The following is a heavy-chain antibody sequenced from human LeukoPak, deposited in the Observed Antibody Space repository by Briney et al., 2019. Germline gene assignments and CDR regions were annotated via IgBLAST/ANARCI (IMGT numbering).Heavy chain of an antibody. CDR2: ISAYNGNT. J-gene: IGHJ4*02. CDR1: GYTFTSYG. D-gene: IGHD3-22*01. CDR3: ARDERPYYYDSSGYPSPDY. Sequence: ASVKVSCKASGYTFTSYGISWVRQAPGQGLEWMGWISAYNGNTNYAQKLQGRVTMTTDTSTSTAYMELRSLRSDDTAVYYCARDERPYYYDSSGYPSPDYWGQGTLVTVSS. V-gene: IGHV1-18*01.